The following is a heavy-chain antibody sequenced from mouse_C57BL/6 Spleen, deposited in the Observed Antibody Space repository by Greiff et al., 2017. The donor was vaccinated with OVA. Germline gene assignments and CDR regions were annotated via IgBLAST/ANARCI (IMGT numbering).Heavy chain of an antibody. D-gene: IGHD3-2*02. CDR1: GYTFTSYW. V-gene: IGHV1-61*01. CDR3: AREGAAQATDY. Sequence: QVQLQQPGAELVRPGSSVKLSCKASGYTFTSYWMDWVKQRPGPGLEWIGNIYPSDSETHYNQKFKDKATLTVDKSPSTSYMQLSSLTSEDSAVYYCAREGAAQATDYWGQGTTLTVSS. J-gene: IGHJ2*01. CDR2: IYPSDSET.